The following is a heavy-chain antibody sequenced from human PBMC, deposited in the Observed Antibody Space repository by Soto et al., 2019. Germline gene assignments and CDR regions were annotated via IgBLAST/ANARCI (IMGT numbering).Heavy chain of an antibody. CDR1: GGTFSSYA. J-gene: IGHJ6*02. D-gene: IGHD6-13*01. V-gene: IGHV1-69*13. Sequence: SVKVSCKASGGTFSSYAISWVRQAPGQGLEWMGGIIPIFGTANYAQKFQGRVTITADESTSTAYMELSSLRSEDTAVYYCARGAPSSSWPYYYYSGMDVWGQGTTVTVSS. CDR2: IIPIFGTA. CDR3: ARGAPSSSWPYYYYSGMDV.